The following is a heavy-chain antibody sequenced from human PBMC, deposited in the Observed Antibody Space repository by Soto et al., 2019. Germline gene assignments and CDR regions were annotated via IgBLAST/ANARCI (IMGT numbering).Heavy chain of an antibody. CDR2: INHRGSL. CDR1: GGSITSGDQY. V-gene: IGHV4-31*03. Sequence: SGTLSLTCTVTGGSITSGDQYWTWIRHRPGEGLEWFGYINHRGSLYYNPSLKSRVSMSVDTSKNQFSLNLSSVTAADTAVYYCARELPQRLGRTSDFCGKRTKVTVPS. D-gene: IGHD7-27*01. CDR3: ARELPQRLGRTSDF. J-gene: IGHJ6*03.